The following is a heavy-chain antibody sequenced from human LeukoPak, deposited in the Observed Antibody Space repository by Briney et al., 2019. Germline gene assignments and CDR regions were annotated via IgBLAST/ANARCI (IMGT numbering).Heavy chain of an antibody. Sequence: SVKVSCKASGGTFSSYAISWVRQAPGQGLEWMGRIIPILGIANYAQKFQGRVTITADKSTSTAYMELRSLRSDDTAVYYCARSRREWLREGMDVWGQGTTVTVSS. V-gene: IGHV1-69*04. CDR2: IIPILGIA. CDR1: GGTFSSYA. D-gene: IGHD5-12*01. J-gene: IGHJ6*02. CDR3: ARSRREWLREGMDV.